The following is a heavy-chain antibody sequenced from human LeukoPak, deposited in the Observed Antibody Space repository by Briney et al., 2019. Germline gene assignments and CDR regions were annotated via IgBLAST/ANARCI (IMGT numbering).Heavy chain of an antibody. CDR1: GGSISSSSYY. D-gene: IGHD3-10*01. CDR3: ASPYGSGSYYHDAFDI. V-gene: IGHV4-39*07. J-gene: IGHJ3*02. Sequence: SETLSLTCTVSGGSISSSSYYWGWIRQPPGKGLEWIGSIYYSGSTYYNPSLKSRVTISVDTSKNQFSLKLSSVTAADTAVYYCASPYGSGSYYHDAFDIWGQGTMVTVSS. CDR2: IYYSGST.